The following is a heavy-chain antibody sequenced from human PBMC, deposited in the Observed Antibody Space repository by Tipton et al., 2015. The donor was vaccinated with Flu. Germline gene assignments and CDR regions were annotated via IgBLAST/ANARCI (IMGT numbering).Heavy chain of an antibody. D-gene: IGHD3-10*01. J-gene: IGHJ4*02. CDR2: TYTSRST. Sequence: TLSLTCTVSGGSISSYYWTWIRQPAGKGLEWIGRTYTSRSTKYNPSLKSRVTMSVDTSKNHFSLKLSSVTAADTAVYYFATGSGSGTYVIFHYWAQGTLVAASS. CDR1: GGSISSYY. CDR3: ATGSGSGTYVIFHY. V-gene: IGHV4-4*07.